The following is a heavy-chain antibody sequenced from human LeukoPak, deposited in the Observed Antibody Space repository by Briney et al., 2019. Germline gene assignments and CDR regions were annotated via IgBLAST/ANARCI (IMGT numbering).Heavy chain of an antibody. J-gene: IGHJ4*02. CDR3: AKDLPPIAVAGFFDY. CDR2: ISYDGSNK. Sequence: PGRSLRLSCAASGFTFSSYGMHRVRQAPGKGLEWVAVISYDGSNKYYADSVKGRFTISRDNSKNTLYLQMNSLRAEDTAVYYCAKDLPPIAVAGFFDYWGQGTLVTVSS. V-gene: IGHV3-30*18. D-gene: IGHD6-19*01. CDR1: GFTFSSYG.